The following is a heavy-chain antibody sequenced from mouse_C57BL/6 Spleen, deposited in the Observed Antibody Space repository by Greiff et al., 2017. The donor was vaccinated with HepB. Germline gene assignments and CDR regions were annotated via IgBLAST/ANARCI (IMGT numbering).Heavy chain of an antibody. CDR2: INPNNGGT. J-gene: IGHJ1*03. V-gene: IGHV1-26*01. Sequence: VQLQQSGPELVKPGASVKISCKASGYTFTDYYMNWVKQSHGKSLEWIGDINPNNGGTSYNQKFKGKATLTVDKSSSTAYMELRSLTSEDSAVYDCASGYDGYYGYFDVWGTGTTVTVSS. CDR3: ASGYDGYYGYFDV. D-gene: IGHD2-3*01. CDR1: GYTFTDYY.